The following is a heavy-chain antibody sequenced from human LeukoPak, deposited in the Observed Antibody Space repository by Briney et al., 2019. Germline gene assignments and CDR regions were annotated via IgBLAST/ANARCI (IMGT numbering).Heavy chain of an antibody. D-gene: IGHD3-22*01. Sequence: GESLRISCKGSGYSFTSYWISWVRQMPGKGLEWMGRIDPSDSYTNYSPSFQGHVTISADKSISTAYLQWSSLKASDTAMYYCARPTSYYDSSGSGMKDWGQGTLVTVSS. V-gene: IGHV5-10-1*01. CDR3: ARPTSYYDSSGSGMKD. CDR1: GYSFTSYW. CDR2: IDPSDSYT. J-gene: IGHJ4*02.